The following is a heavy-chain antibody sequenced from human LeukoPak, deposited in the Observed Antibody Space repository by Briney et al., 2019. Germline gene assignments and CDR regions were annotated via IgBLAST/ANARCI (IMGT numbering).Heavy chain of an antibody. D-gene: IGHD4-17*01. CDR1: GYFFHTYD. CDR3: ARDLGTVTTPYYFDY. V-gene: IGHV1-8*01. Sequence: GASVKASCKASGYFFHTYDIHWVRQANGQGLEWMGWMNPNSGNTGYAQKFQGRVTMTRNTSINTAYMDLSSLKSEDTAVYYCARDLGTVTTPYYFDYWGQGTLVTVSS. J-gene: IGHJ4*02. CDR2: MNPNSGNT.